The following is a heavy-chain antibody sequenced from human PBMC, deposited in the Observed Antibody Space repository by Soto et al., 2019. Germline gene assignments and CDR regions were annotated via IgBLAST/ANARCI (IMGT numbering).Heavy chain of an antibody. CDR1: GDSINTPHYY. V-gene: IGHV4-30-4*01. CDR2: IYYSGST. Sequence: PSETLSLTCTVSGDSINTPHYYWSWIRQSPGKGLEWIGYIYYSGSTYYNPSLKSRVIISEDTSKNQFSLKLGSVTAADTAVYYCARGSTGYSSSCYRYWGQGTLVTVSS. J-gene: IGHJ4*02. D-gene: IGHD6-13*01. CDR3: ARGSTGYSSSCYRY.